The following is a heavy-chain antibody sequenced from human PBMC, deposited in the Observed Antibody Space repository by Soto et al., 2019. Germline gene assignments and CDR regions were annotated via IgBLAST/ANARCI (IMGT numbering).Heavy chain of an antibody. V-gene: IGHV3-30*14. CDR1: GFSFSSYG. Sequence: GGSLRLSCAGSGFSFSSYGMHWVRQAPGKGLEWVAVISYDGSNKYYADSVKGRFTISRDNSKNTLYLQMNSLRVEDTALYYCARASYRAFAYWGQGTLVTVSS. D-gene: IGHD4-4*01. J-gene: IGHJ4*02. CDR3: ARASYRAFAY. CDR2: ISYDGSNK.